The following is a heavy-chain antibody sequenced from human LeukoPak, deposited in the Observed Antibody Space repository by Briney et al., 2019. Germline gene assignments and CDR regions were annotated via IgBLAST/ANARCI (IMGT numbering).Heavy chain of an antibody. V-gene: IGHV1-69*05. D-gene: IGHD2-15*01. CDR2: IIPIFGTA. Sequence: ASVKVSCKASGGTFSSYAISWVRQAPGQGLEWMGGIIPIFGTANYAQKFQERVTITRDMSTSTAYMELSSLRSEDTAVYYCAAQGYCSGGSCYSFYWYFDLWGRGTLVTVSS. CDR3: AAQGYCSGGSCYSFYWYFDL. CDR1: GGTFSSYA. J-gene: IGHJ2*01.